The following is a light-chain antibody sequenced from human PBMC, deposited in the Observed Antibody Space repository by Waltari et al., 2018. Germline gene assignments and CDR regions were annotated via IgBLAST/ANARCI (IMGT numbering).Light chain of an antibody. CDR2: KDI. J-gene: IGLJ2*01. CDR1: ALPTLY. CDR3: QSADSSGTYRVI. V-gene: IGLV3-25*03. Sequence: SYELTQPPSVSVSPGQTARITCSGDALPTLYAYWYQQKAGQAPVLVIYKDIERPSGIPERFSGSSSGTTVTLTISGVQAEDEADYYCQSADSSGTYRVIFGGGTKLTVL.